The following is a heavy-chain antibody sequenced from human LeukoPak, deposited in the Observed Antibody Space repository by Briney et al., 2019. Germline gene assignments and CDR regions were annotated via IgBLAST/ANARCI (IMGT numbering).Heavy chain of an antibody. V-gene: IGHV3-7*01. CDR3: ARRSGITMVRGVIDY. CDR2: IKQDGSEK. D-gene: IGHD3-10*01. Sequence: GGSLRLSWAASGFTFSSYWMSWVRQAPGKGLEWVANIKQDGSEKYYVDSVKGRFTISRDNAKNSLYLQMNSLRAEDTAVYYCARRSGITMVRGVIDYWGQGTLVTVSS. J-gene: IGHJ4*02. CDR1: GFTFSSYW.